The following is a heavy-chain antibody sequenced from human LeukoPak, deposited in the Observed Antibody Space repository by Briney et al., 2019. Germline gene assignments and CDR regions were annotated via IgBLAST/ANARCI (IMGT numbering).Heavy chain of an antibody. V-gene: IGHV1-18*01. Sequence: ASVKLSCKASGYTFTSYGISWVRQARGQRLEGLGWISAYNGNTNYAQKFHGRVTMTTDTSTPTAYFALRSLRSAATARHYCTRDPTFAVPTGYWGQGTLVTVSS. J-gene: IGHJ4*02. CDR3: TRDPTFAVPTGY. D-gene: IGHD3-10*01. CDR1: GYTFTSYG. CDR2: ISAYNGNT.